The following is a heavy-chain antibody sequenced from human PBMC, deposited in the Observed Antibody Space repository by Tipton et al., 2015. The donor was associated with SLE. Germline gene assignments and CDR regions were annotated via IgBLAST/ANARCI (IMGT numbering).Heavy chain of an antibody. D-gene: IGHD1-7*01. Sequence: SLRLSCAASGFTFSSYGMHWVRQAPGKGLEYVSAISSNGGSTYYADSVKGRFTISRDNSKNTLYLQMGSLRAEDMAVYYCARDQTGTRYFDYWGQGTLVTVSS. CDR1: GFTFSSYG. CDR2: ISSNGGST. CDR3: ARDQTGTRYFDY. V-gene: IGHV3-64*02. J-gene: IGHJ4*02.